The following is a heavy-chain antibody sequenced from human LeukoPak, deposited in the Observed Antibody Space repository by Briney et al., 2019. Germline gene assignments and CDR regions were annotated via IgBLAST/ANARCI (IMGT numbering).Heavy chain of an antibody. CDR2: INHSGST. J-gene: IGHJ5*02. CDR3: ARVGYSYGHWWFDP. D-gene: IGHD5-18*01. V-gene: IGHV4-34*01. CDR1: GGSFSGYY. Sequence: TSETLSLTCAVYGGSFSGYYWSWIRQPPGKGLEWIGEINHSGSTNYNPSLKSRVTISVDTSKNQFSLKLSSVTAADTAVYYCARVGYSYGHWWFDPWGQGTLVTVSS.